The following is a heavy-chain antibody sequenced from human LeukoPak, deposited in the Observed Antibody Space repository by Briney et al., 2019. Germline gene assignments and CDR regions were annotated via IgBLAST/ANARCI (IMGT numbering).Heavy chain of an antibody. CDR2: ISSSGSTI. D-gene: IGHD2-2*02. CDR3: ARDQGYCSSTSCYIGAFDI. J-gene: IGHJ3*02. CDR1: GFIFSDYY. Sequence: MTGGSLRLSCAASGFIFSDYYMSWIRQAPGKGLEWVSYISSSGSTIYYADSVKGRFTISRDNAKNSLYLQMNSLRAEDTAVYYCARDQGYCSSTSCYIGAFDIWGQGTMVTVSS. V-gene: IGHV3-11*01.